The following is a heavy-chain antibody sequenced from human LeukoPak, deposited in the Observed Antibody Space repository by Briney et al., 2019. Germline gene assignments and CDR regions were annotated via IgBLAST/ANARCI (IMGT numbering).Heavy chain of an antibody. Sequence: GSLRLSCAASGFTFSSSGMHWVRQGPGKGLEYVSGISNNGDSTYYANSVKDRFTISRDDSKNTLYLQMGSLRAEDMAVYYCAKEEGSGTYAYWGQGTLVTVSS. J-gene: IGHJ4*02. CDR1: GFTFSSSG. D-gene: IGHD1-26*01. V-gene: IGHV3-64*01. CDR3: AKEEGSGTYAY. CDR2: ISNNGDST.